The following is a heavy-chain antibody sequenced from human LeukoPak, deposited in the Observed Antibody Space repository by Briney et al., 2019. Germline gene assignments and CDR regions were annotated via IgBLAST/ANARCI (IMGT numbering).Heavy chain of an antibody. D-gene: IGHD3-3*01. CDR2: ISSSGSTI. Sequence: GGSLRFSCAASGFTFSDYYMSWIRQAPGKGLEWVSYISSSGSTIYYADSARGRFTISRDNAKNSLYLQMNSLRADDTAVYYCARDSSYDFWSGYPAAFDYWGQGTLVTVSS. J-gene: IGHJ4*02. CDR3: ARDSSYDFWSGYPAAFDY. CDR1: GFTFSDYY. V-gene: IGHV3-11*04.